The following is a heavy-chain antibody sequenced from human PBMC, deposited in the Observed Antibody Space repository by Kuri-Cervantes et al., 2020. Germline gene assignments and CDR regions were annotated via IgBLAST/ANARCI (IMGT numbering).Heavy chain of an antibody. J-gene: IGHJ4*02. Sequence: SQTLSLTCAVYGGSFSGYYWSWIRQPPGKGLEWIGEINHSGSTNYNPSLKSRVTISVDTSKSQFSLKLSSVTAADTAVYYCASTSDILTGYADYFDYWGQGTLVTVSS. D-gene: IGHD3-9*01. CDR2: INHSGST. V-gene: IGHV4-34*01. CDR1: GGSFSGYY. CDR3: ASTSDILTGYADYFDY.